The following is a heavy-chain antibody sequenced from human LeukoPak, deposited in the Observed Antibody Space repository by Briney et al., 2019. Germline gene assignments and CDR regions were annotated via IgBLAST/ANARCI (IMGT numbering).Heavy chain of an antibody. V-gene: IGHV1-2*02. CDR2: INPNSGGT. CDR3: ARGTYYYDSSGYYYPDY. Sequence: GASVKVSCKASGYTFTGYYMHWVRQAPGQGLEWMVWINPNSGGTNYAQKFQGRVTMTRDTSISTAYIELSRLRSDDTAVYYCARGTYYYDSSGYYYPDYWGQGTLVTVSS. D-gene: IGHD3-22*01. J-gene: IGHJ4*02. CDR1: GYTFTGYY.